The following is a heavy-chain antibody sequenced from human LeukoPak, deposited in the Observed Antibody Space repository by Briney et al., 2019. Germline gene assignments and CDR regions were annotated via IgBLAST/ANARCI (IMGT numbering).Heavy chain of an antibody. CDR1: GGSISSGSYY. J-gene: IGHJ6*02. CDR3: SKEGNFGSGHYGMDV. CDR2: IYTSGST. D-gene: IGHD3-3*01. Sequence: SQTLSLTCTVSGGSISSGSYYWSWIRQPAGKGLEWIGRIYTSGSTNYNPSLKSRVTISVDTSKNQFSLKLSSVTAAYTAVYYCSKEGNFGSGHYGMDVWGQGTTVTVSS. V-gene: IGHV4-61*02.